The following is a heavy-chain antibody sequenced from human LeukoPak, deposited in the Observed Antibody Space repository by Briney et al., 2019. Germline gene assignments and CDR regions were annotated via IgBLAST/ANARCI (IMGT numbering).Heavy chain of an antibody. V-gene: IGHV3-15*01. D-gene: IGHD5-24*01. Sequence: RPGGSLRLSCAASGFTFSNAWMSWVRQAPGKGLEWVGRIKSKTDGGTTDYAAPVKGRFTISRDDSKNTLYLQMNSLKTEDTAVYYCTTEVVEMATIPYYYYYGMDVWGQGTTVTVSS. CDR2: IKSKTDGGTT. J-gene: IGHJ6*02. CDR1: GFTFSNAW. CDR3: TTEVVEMATIPYYYYYGMDV.